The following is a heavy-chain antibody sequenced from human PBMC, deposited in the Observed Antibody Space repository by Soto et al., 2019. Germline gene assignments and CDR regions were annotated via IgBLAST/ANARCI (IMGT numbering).Heavy chain of an antibody. J-gene: IGHJ4*02. CDR3: ARVSSPTTLDS. CDR2: ISSDNGDT. D-gene: IGHD1-1*01. Sequence: SGKVSCNSSGYTFSIYSINWVRHALGHGLEWVGWISSDNGDTHYAQKLQGRLSMTTDTSTTTAYMELKSLRPHHTAVYYCARVSSPTTLDSCGPVPLVTHSS. CDR1: GYTFSIYS. V-gene: IGHV1-18*04.